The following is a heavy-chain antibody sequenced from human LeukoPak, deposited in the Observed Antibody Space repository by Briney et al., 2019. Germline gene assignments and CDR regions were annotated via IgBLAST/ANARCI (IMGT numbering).Heavy chain of an antibody. J-gene: IGHJ4*02. V-gene: IGHV3-7*01. CDR3: ASDGIVGATVDY. CDR1: GFTFSSYW. CDR2: IKQDGSEK. D-gene: IGHD1-26*01. Sequence: GGSLRLSCAASGFTFSSYWMSWVRQAPGKGLEWVANIKQDGSEKYYVDSVKGRFTISRDNAKNSLYLQMNSLRAEDMAVYYCASDGIVGATVDYWGQGTLVTVSS.